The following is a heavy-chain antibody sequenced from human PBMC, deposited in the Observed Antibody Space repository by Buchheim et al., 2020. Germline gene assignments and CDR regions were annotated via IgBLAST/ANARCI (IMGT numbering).Heavy chain of an antibody. CDR2: VKQDGSQK. CDR3: ASQYNTGWCDH. Sequence: EVQLVESGGGLVQPGGSLRLSCAASGFTFTYYWMTWVRQAPGKGLEWVANVKQDGSQKYYVSSVKGRFTISRDNAKNSLYLEMNSLRAEDTGVYYCASQYNTGWCDHWGQGTL. D-gene: IGHD1-14*01. CDR1: GFTFTYYW. V-gene: IGHV3-7*01. J-gene: IGHJ5*02.